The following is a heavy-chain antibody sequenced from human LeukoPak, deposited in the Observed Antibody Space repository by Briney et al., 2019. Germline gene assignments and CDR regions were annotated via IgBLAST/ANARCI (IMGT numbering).Heavy chain of an antibody. D-gene: IGHD5-18*01. CDR2: INGRGGST. J-gene: IGHJ4*02. Sequence: GGSLRLSCAASGFTFSNYAMSWVRQAPGKGLEWVSSINGRGGSTYYADSVKGRFTISRDNAKNFLYLQMNSLRAEDMALYYCAKDKRGYSYALDYWGQGTLVTVSS. CDR3: AKDKRGYSYALDY. V-gene: IGHV3-23*01. CDR1: GFTFSNYA.